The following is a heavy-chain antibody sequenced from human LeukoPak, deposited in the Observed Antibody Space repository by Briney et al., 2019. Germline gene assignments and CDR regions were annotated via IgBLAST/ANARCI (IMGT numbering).Heavy chain of an antibody. Sequence: KPSETLSLTCVADGGSFIGYYWTWIRQSPGKGMEWIGEINHNAAINYNPSLKSRVTISVDTSNKQFSLELTSVTAADTAVYYCARQLEISSGFRHKSAPDIWGQGTLVTVSS. CDR1: GGSFIGYY. CDR2: INHNAAI. D-gene: IGHD5-18*01. CDR3: ARQLEISSGFRHKSAPDI. V-gene: IGHV4-34*01. J-gene: IGHJ3*02.